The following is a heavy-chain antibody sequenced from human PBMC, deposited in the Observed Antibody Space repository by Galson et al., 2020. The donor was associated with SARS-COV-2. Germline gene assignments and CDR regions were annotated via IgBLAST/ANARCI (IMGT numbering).Heavy chain of an antibody. CDR2: TSATT. V-gene: IGHV3-23*01. CDR3: TKDLVRGIGYMDV. Sequence: GGSLRLSCAASGFTFSRYGMSWVRQAPGQGLDWVATTSATTYYADSVKGRFNISRDDSKNMLYLQMNGLRAEDTAVYYCTKDLVRGIGYMDVWGSGTAVTISS. CDR1: GFTFSRYG. J-gene: IGHJ6*03. D-gene: IGHD3-10*01.